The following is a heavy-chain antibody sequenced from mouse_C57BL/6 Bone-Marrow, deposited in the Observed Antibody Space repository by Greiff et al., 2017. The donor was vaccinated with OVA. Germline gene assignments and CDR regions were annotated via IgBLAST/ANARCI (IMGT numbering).Heavy chain of an antibody. Sequence: QVQLQQSGPELVKPGASVKISCKASGYAFSSSWMNWVKQRPGKGLEWIGRIYPGDGDTNYNGKFKGKATLTADKSSSTAYMQLSSLTSEDSAVYYCARPWLLHWYFDVWGTGTTVTVSS. J-gene: IGHJ1*03. V-gene: IGHV1-82*01. CDR3: ARPWLLHWYFDV. CDR1: GYAFSSSW. CDR2: IYPGDGDT. D-gene: IGHD2-3*01.